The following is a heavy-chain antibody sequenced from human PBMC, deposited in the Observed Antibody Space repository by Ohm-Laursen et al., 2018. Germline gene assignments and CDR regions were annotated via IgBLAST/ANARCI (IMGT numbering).Heavy chain of an antibody. J-gene: IGHJ5*01. V-gene: IGHV3-23*01. CDR3: AKGTAYQLLSHNWVDS. Sequence: SLRLSCAPSGFTFSSYAMSGVRQTPKKGLEWVSTITGSGRSTYYADSVKGRFTVSRDNSKNTLYLQMNSLRAEDTAVFYCAKGTAYQLLSHNWVDSWGQGTLVTVSS. D-gene: IGHD2-2*01. CDR2: ITGSGRST. CDR1: GFTFSSYA.